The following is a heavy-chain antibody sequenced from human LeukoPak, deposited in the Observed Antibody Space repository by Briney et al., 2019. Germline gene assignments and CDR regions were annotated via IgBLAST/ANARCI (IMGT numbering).Heavy chain of an antibody. CDR3: ARLMGYYYDASGPITY. CDR1: GGSISSSSFY. CDR2: MYYTGTT. Sequence: SETLSLTCIVSGGSISSSSFYWGWIRQPPGKGLEWIGTMYYTGTTYYNPSLTSRVTMSVGTSQTQFSLKLSSVTAADTAVYYCARLMGYYYDASGPITYWGQGTLVTVSS. J-gene: IGHJ4*02. D-gene: IGHD3-22*01. V-gene: IGHV4-39*07.